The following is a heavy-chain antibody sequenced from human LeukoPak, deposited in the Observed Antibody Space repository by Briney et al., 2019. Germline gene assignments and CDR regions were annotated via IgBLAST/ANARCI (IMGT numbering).Heavy chain of an antibody. D-gene: IGHD6-19*01. CDR3: AREVSSGWYDY. CDR1: GGSISSYY. J-gene: IGHJ4*02. CDR2: IYYSGST. V-gene: IGHV4-59*01. Sequence: SETLSLTCTVSGGSISSYYWSWIRQPPGKGLEWIGYIYYSGSTNYNPSLESRVTISVDTSKNQFSLKLSSVTAADTAVYYCAREVSSGWYDYCGQGTLVTVSS.